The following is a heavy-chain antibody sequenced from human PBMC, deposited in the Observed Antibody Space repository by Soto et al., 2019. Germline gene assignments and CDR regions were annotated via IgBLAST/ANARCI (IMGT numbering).Heavy chain of an antibody. V-gene: IGHV3-48*01. D-gene: IGHD6-19*01. CDR2: ISSSSSTI. Sequence: GGSLRLSCAASGFTFSSYSMNWVRQAPGKGLEWVSYISSSSSTIYYADSVKGRFTISRDNAKNSLYLQMNSLRAEDTAVYYCARDLLYSSGCFDYWGQGTLVTVSS. CDR3: ARDLLYSSGCFDY. CDR1: GFTFSSYS. J-gene: IGHJ4*02.